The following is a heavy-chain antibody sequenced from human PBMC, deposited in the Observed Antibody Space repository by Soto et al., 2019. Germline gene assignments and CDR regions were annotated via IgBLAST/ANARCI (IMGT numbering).Heavy chain of an antibody. V-gene: IGHV3-30*03. CDR2: ISYDGSNK. CDR3: ARDPRVVTAYGMDV. J-gene: IGHJ6*02. D-gene: IGHD2-21*02. Sequence: GGSLRLSCAASGFTFSSYGMHWVRQAPGKGLEWVAVISYDGSNKYYADSVKGRFTISRDNSKNTLYLHMNSLRAEDTAVYYCARDPRVVTAYGMDVWGQGTTVTVSS. CDR1: GFTFSSYG.